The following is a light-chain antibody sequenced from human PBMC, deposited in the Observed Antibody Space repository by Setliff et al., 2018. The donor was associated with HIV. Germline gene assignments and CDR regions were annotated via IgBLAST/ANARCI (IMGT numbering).Light chain of an antibody. CDR2: RNN. CDR1: SSNIGNNY. J-gene: IGLJ2*01. Sequence: QSALTQPPSASGTPGQRVTISCSGSSSNIGNNYVYWYQQVPGMAPKLLISRNNHRPSGVPDRFSASRSGTSASLAISGLRSEDEADYYCGAWDDNLRGVFGGGTK. CDR3: GAWDDNLRGV. V-gene: IGLV1-47*01.